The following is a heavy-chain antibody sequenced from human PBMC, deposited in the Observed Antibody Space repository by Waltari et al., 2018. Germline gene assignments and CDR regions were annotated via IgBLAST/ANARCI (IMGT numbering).Heavy chain of an antibody. CDR3: AKDRSGSYYLGDS. V-gene: IGHV3-23*01. CDR1: GFTFSAYT. Sequence: EVQILESGGGLVQPGGSLRLSCAASGFTFSAYTMNWVRQAPGKELEWVSSISGSSVSTYYADAVQARFTISRDKSKNTMYLQMNSLRAEDWAVYYCAKDRSGSYYLGDSWGQGTLVTVSS. D-gene: IGHD1-26*01. J-gene: IGHJ4*02. CDR2: ISGSSVST.